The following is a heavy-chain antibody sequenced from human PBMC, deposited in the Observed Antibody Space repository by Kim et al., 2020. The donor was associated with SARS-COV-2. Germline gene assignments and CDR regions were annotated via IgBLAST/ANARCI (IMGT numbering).Heavy chain of an antibody. J-gene: IGHJ6*02. CDR3: ARDRNYGSGSTPFYYYYYGMDV. CDR1: GVSISSYY. D-gene: IGHD3-10*01. CDR2: IYTSGST. V-gene: IGHV4-4*07. Sequence: SETLSLTCTVSGVSISSYYWSWIRQPAGKGLEWIGRIYTSGSTNYNPSLKSRVTMSVDTSKNQFSLKLSSVTAADTAVYYCARDRNYGSGSTPFYYYYYGMDVWGQGTTVTVSS.